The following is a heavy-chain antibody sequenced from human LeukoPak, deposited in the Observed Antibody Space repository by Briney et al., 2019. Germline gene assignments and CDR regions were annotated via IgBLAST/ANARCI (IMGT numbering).Heavy chain of an antibody. J-gene: IGHJ4*02. CDR1: GYTFTSYY. V-gene: IGHV1-46*01. CDR3: ARDPPNCSGGSCYATYSFDY. Sequence: ASVKVPCKASGYTFTSYYIHWVRQAPGQGLEWMGIINPSGGSTSYAQKFQGRVAMTRDMSTSTVYMELSSLRSEDTALYYCARDPPNCSGGSCYATYSFDYWGQGTLVTVSS. D-gene: IGHD2-15*01. CDR2: INPSGGST.